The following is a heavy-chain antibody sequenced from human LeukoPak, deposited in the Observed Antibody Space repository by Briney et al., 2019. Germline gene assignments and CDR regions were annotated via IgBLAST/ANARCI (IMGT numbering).Heavy chain of an antibody. CDR1: GFTFSSYA. CDR3: ARVSSIAAHSYRVKSYYYMDV. J-gene: IGHJ6*03. Sequence: GGSLRLSCAASGFTFSSYAMSWVRQAPGKGLEWVAVISYDGSNKYYADSVKGRFTISRDNSKNTLYLQMNSLRAEDTAVYYCARVSSIAAHSYRVKSYYYMDVWGKGTTVTVSS. V-gene: IGHV3-30-3*01. D-gene: IGHD6-6*01. CDR2: ISYDGSNK.